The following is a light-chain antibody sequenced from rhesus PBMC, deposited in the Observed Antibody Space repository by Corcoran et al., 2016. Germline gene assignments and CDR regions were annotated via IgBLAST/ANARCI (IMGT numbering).Light chain of an antibody. V-gene: IGKV1S14*01. J-gene: IGKJ1*01. CDR3: QHQNTYPWT. Sequence: GDAVTITCRASQGINNYIAWYQQKPGKAPKPLIYYASNLESGVPSRFSGGGSGTDFNLTISSLQPEDFAIYYCQHQNTYPWTFGQGTKVEI. CDR2: YAS. CDR1: QGINNY.